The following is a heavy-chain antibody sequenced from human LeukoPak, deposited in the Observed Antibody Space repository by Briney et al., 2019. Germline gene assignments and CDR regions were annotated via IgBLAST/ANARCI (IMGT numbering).Heavy chain of an antibody. CDR2: ISGSSSYI. J-gene: IGHJ4*02. CDR3: ARDGRELTVDY. CDR1: GFTFSSYN. V-gene: IGHV3-21*01. Sequence: GGSLRLSCAASGFTFSSYNMSWVRQAPGKGLEWVSSISGSSSYIYYADSVKGRFTISRDSAQNSLYLQMNSLRAEDKAVYYCARDGRELTVDYWGQGTLVTVSS. D-gene: IGHD1-26*01.